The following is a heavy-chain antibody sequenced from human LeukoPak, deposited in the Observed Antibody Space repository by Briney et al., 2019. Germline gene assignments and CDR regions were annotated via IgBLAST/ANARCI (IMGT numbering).Heavy chain of an antibody. CDR3: ARPPPHRYCGGDCSPPYFDY. CDR1: GFTVSDNY. J-gene: IGHJ4*02. Sequence: GGSLRLSCAASGFTVSDNYMSWVRQAPGKGLEWVSGISWNSGSIEYADFVKGRFTISGDNSKNTLYLQMNSLRAEDTAVYYCARPPPHRYCGGDCSPPYFDYWGQGTLVTVSS. D-gene: IGHD2-21*02. CDR2: ISWNSGSI. V-gene: IGHV3-66*03.